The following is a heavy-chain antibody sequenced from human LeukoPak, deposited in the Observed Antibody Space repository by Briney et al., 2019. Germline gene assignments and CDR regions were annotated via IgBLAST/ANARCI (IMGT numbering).Heavy chain of an antibody. CDR3: ARDHGSGYYSLVSGYFDY. Sequence: SETLSLTCTVSGGSISSGGYYWSWIRQHPGKGLEWIGYIYYSGSTYYNPSLKSRATISVDTSKNQFSLKLSSVTAADTAVYYCARDHGSGYYSLVSGYFDYWGQGTLVTVSS. J-gene: IGHJ4*02. CDR2: IYYSGST. CDR1: GGSISSGGYY. V-gene: IGHV4-31*03. D-gene: IGHD3-22*01.